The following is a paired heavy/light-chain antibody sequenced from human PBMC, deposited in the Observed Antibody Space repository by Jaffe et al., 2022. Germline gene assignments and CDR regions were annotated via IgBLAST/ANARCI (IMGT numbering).Heavy chain of an antibody. Sequence: EVQLVGSGGGLVQPGGSLRLSCEASGFTFSDQYMDWVRQAPGKGLEWVGRIRNKANSYSTVYAASVKGRFTISRDDSKKSLYLQMNSLKTEDTAVYYCARDTQAAAFDIWGQGTMVTVSP. D-gene: IGHD6-25*01. CDR1: GFTFSDQY. CDR3: ARDTQAAAFDI. V-gene: IGHV3-72*01. CDR2: IRNKANSYST. J-gene: IGHJ3*02.
Light chain of an antibody. V-gene: IGLV2-14*01. CDR3: SSYTISATVV. Sequence: QSALTQPASVSGSPGQSITISCTGTSSDVGRYKYVSWYQQHPGRAPQLIIYEVNVRPSGVSNRFSGSKSGNTASLTISGLQAEDEADYYCSSYTISATVVFGGGTKLTVL. J-gene: IGLJ2*01. CDR2: EVN. CDR1: SSDVGRYKY.